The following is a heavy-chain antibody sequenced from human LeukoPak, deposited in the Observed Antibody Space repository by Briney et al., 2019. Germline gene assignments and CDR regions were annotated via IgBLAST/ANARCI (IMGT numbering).Heavy chain of an antibody. D-gene: IGHD5-12*01. Sequence: GGSLRLSCAASGFTFRSYAMSWVRQAPGKGLEWVSAISGSGGSTYYADSVKGRFTISRDNSKNTLYLQMNSLRAEDTAVYYCAKAPNGGYDLDAFDIWGQGTMVTVSS. V-gene: IGHV3-23*01. CDR3: AKAPNGGYDLDAFDI. CDR2: ISGSGGST. CDR1: GFTFRSYA. J-gene: IGHJ3*02.